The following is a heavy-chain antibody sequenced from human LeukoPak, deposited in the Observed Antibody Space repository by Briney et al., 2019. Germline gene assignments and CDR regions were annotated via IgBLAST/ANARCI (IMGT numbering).Heavy chain of an antibody. Sequence: SETLSLTCAVSGGSYSSGGYSLSWIRQPPGRGLEWIGYIYHSGSTYYNPSLKSRVTISVDRSKNQFSLKLSSVTAADTAVYYCAREPLPGGWFDPWGQGTLVTVSS. CDR3: AREPLPGGWFDP. CDR1: GGSYSSGGYS. CDR2: IYHSGST. J-gene: IGHJ5*02. V-gene: IGHV4-30-2*01. D-gene: IGHD2-2*01.